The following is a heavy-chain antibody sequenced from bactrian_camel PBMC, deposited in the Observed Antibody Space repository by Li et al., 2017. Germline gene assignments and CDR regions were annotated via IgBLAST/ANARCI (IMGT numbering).Heavy chain of an antibody. D-gene: IGHD6*01. V-gene: IGHV3S63*01. CDR1: AYITEQCG. CDR3: AAQGGSWPSCLMAAYTY. J-gene: IGHJ4*01. Sequence: HVQLVESGGGSVQAGGSLKLSCAGSAYITEQCGMGWFRQAPGKEREGVATIFTGSGSTYYADSVKGRFTISQDKAKNTVYLQMNSLRPEDTAMYYCAAQGGSWPSCLMAAYTYWGQGTQVTVS. CDR2: IFTGSGST.